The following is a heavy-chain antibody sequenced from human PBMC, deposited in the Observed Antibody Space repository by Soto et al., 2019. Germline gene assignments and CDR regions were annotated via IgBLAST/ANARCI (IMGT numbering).Heavy chain of an antibody. D-gene: IGHD1-26*01. CDR3: ARDKSGGSYYSYYYYGMDV. V-gene: IGHV4-61*01. Sequence: SETLSLTCTVSGGSVSSGSYYWSWIRQPPGKGLEWIGYIYYSGSTNYNPSLKSRVTISVDTSKNQFSLKLSSVTAADTAVYYCARDKSGGSYYSYYYYGMDVWGQGTTVTVSS. CDR2: IYYSGST. CDR1: GGSVSSGSYY. J-gene: IGHJ6*02.